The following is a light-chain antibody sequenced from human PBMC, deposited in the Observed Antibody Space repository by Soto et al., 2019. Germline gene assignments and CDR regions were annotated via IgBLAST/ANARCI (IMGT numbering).Light chain of an antibody. Sequence: QSALTQPASVSGSPGQSITISCTGTSSDIGSYNYVSWYQQYPGKVPKVMIYDVSDRPSGVSNRFSGSKSGNTASLTISGLQAEDEADYYCSSYTSSSPYVLFGGGTKLTVL. CDR1: SSDIGSYNY. V-gene: IGLV2-14*01. CDR3: SSYTSSSPYVL. J-gene: IGLJ2*01. CDR2: DVS.